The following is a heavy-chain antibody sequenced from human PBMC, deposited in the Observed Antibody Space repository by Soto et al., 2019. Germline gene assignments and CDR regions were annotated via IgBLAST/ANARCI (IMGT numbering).Heavy chain of an antibody. CDR3: ARDLAYIRDY. D-gene: IGHD4-17*01. Sequence: QVQLVQSGVEVKKPGASVKVSCTASGYTFTSYGISWVRQAPGQGLEWMGWISTSNGDAGYAQKLQGRVTMTTDTSTSTAYMELRSLRSDDTAVYYCARDLAYIRDYWCQGTLVTVSS. V-gene: IGHV1-18*01. CDR1: GYTFTSYG. CDR2: ISTSNGDA. J-gene: IGHJ4*02.